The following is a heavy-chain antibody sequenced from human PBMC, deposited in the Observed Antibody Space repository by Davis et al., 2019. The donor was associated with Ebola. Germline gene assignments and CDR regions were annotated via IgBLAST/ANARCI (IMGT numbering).Heavy chain of an antibody. Sequence: SETLSLTCTVSGGSISITGYYWGWIRQPPGKGLEWIGSIYYSGSTYYNPTFKSRLTITVDTSKSQFSLNLTSVTAADTAVYYCARHRDGGTWSLYHFYGIDAWGPGTTVTVSS. CDR2: IYYSGST. V-gene: IGHV4-39*01. J-gene: IGHJ6*02. D-gene: IGHD2/OR15-2a*01. CDR1: GGSISITGYY. CDR3: ARHRDGGTWSLYHFYGIDA.